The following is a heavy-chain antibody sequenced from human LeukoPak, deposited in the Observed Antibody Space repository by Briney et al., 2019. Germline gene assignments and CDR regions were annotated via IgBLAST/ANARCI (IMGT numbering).Heavy chain of an antibody. Sequence: PSETLSLTWTVAGGSISSHYRSWIRQPPRKGMEWNGYIYYSGSTNYNPSLKSRVTISVDTSKNQFSLKLSSVTAADTAVYYCARGTKGFLAFDIWGQGTMVTVSS. D-gene: IGHD2-8*01. V-gene: IGHV4-59*11. J-gene: IGHJ3*02. CDR1: GGSISSHY. CDR3: ARGTKGFLAFDI. CDR2: IYYSGST.